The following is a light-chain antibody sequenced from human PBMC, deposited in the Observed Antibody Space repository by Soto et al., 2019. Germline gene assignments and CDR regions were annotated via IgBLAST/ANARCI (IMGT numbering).Light chain of an antibody. Sequence: DIKMTQSPSSLSASVGDRVTITCQPSQDINNYLNWYQQKPGQAPKLLIYDASDLEMGVPSRFSGSGSGTHFTLTISGLQPEDIATYYCQQFGDLTFIFGQGTRLEI. CDR1: QDINNY. CDR3: QQFGDLTFI. V-gene: IGKV1-33*01. CDR2: DAS. J-gene: IGKJ5*01.